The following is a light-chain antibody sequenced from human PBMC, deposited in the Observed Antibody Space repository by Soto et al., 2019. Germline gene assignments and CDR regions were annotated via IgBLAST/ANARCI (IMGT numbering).Light chain of an antibody. V-gene: IGKV3-15*01. CDR3: QQYNNWPRAT. J-gene: IGKJ4*01. CDR2: RKY. CDR1: QSVIIS. Sequence: EIVLKQSPGTLSLYAGERATLSCRASQSVIISLSFYQQKPCQATRLLMFRKYSRATGFPARFSGSGSGTEFNLTISSLQSEDYGVYYCQQYNNWPRATFGGGTNV.